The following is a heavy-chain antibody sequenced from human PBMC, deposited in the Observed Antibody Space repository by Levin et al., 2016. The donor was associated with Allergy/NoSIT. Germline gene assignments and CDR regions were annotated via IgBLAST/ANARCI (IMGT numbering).Heavy chain of an antibody. Sequence: WVRQAPGQGLEWMGWISAYNGNTNYAQKLQGRVTMTTDTSTRTAYMELRSLRSDDTAVYYCAREYCSRTSCYDSDWGDFDYWGQGTLVTVSS. J-gene: IGHJ4*02. CDR2: ISAYNGNT. CDR3: AREYCSRTSCYDSDWGDFDY. D-gene: IGHD2-2*01. V-gene: IGHV1-18*01.